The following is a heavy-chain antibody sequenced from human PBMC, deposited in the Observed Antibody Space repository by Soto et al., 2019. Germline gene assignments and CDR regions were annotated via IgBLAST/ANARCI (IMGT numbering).Heavy chain of an antibody. CDR3: AKDHTIFGVAMSGY. J-gene: IGHJ4*02. CDR1: GFTFSSYA. V-gene: IGHV3-23*01. D-gene: IGHD3-3*01. Sequence: GGSLRLSCAASGFTFSSYAMSWVRQAPGKGLEWVSAISGSGGSTYYADSVKGRFTISRDNSKNTLYLQMNSLRAEDTAVYYCAKDHTIFGVAMSGYWGQGTLVTVSS. CDR2: ISGSGGST.